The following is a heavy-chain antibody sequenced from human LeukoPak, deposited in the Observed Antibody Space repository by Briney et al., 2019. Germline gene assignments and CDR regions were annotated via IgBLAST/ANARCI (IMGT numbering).Heavy chain of an antibody. CDR2: INPDSGAT. Sequence: ASVKVSCKASGYIFIDHYMHWVRQAPGQGLEWMGWINPDSGATNYAQKFQGGVTMTRDTSISTAYMELSGLRSDDTAVYYCARTGDPAYDAFDNWGQGTLVTVSS. CDR3: ARTGDPAYDAFDN. J-gene: IGHJ3*02. D-gene: IGHD7-27*01. CDR1: GYIFIDHY. V-gene: IGHV1-2*02.